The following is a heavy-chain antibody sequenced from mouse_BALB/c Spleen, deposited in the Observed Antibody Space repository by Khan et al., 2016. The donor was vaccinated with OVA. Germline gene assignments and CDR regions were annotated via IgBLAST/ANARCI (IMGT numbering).Heavy chain of an antibody. V-gene: IGHV5-6*01. J-gene: IGHJ3*01. D-gene: IGHD1-1*01. Sequence: EVKLVESGGDFVRPGGSLKLSCAASGFTFSTYGMSWVRQTPDKRLEWVATINTGGAYTYYPDSVKGRFTISRDNAKNTLYLQLSSLKSDDKAIYYCESLAYYYNSEGFAYWGQGTLVTVSA. CDR3: ESLAYYYNSEGFAY. CDR1: GFTFSTYG. CDR2: INTGGAYT.